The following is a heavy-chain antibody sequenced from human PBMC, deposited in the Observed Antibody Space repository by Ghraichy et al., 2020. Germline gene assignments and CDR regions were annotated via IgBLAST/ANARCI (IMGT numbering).Heavy chain of an antibody. V-gene: IGHV3-69-1*02. CDR3: VRDLNWAFDY. Sequence: LSLTCAASGFTFTNHHMNWVRQAPGKGLEWVSYVSSTNMILYEDSVKGRITVSRDNAKNSVSLEMNSLRAEDTAIYYCVRDLNWAFDYWGQGTLVTVSS. J-gene: IGHJ4*02. D-gene: IGHD7-27*01. CDR1: GFTFTNHH. CDR2: VSSTNMI.